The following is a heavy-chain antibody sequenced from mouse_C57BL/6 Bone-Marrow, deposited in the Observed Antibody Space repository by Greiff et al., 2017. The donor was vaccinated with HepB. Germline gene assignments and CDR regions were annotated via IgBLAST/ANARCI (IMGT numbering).Heavy chain of an antibody. J-gene: IGHJ1*03. CDR2: ISSGSSTI. D-gene: IGHD2-1*01. Sequence: EVQLVESGGGLVKPGGSLKLSCAASGFTFSDYGMHWVRQAPEKGLEWVAYISSGSSTIYYADTVKGRFTIARDNAKNTLFLQMTSLRSEDTAMYYCARSYGNYPWYFDVWGKGTTVTVSS. V-gene: IGHV5-17*01. CDR3: ARSYGNYPWYFDV. CDR1: GFTFSDYG.